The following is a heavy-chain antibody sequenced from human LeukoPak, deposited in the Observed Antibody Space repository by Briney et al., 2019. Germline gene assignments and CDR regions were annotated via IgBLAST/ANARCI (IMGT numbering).Heavy chain of an antibody. D-gene: IGHD3-10*01. V-gene: IGHV3-30*03. Sequence: GRSLRLSCAASGFTFSSYGMHWVRQAPGKGLEWVAVISYDGSNKYYADSVKGRFTISRDNSKNTLYLQMNSLRAEDTAVYYCARLGYGSGSYSFDYWGQGTLVTVSS. CDR3: ARLGYGSGSYSFDY. CDR2: ISYDGSNK. CDR1: GFTFSSYG. J-gene: IGHJ4*02.